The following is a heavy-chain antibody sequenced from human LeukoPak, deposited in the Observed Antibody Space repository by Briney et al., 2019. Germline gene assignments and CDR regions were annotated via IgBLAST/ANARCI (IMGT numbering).Heavy chain of an antibody. D-gene: IGHD3-22*01. CDR1: GGSFSGYY. V-gene: IGHV4-34*01. Sequence: SETLSLTCVVYGGSFSGYYWSWNRQPPGKGLGWSGEINHSGSTNYNPSLKSRVTISVDTSKNQFSLKLSSVTAADTAVYYCARFRMNYYDSSGYYYDAFDIWSQGTMVTVSS. CDR3: ARFRMNYYDSSGYYYDAFDI. CDR2: INHSGST. J-gene: IGHJ3*02.